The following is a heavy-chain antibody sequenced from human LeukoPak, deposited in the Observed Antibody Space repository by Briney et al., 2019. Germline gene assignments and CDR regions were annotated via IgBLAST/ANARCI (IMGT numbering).Heavy chain of an antibody. J-gene: IGHJ6*03. CDR1: GGTFNSYP. CDR2: IMPSFGPT. D-gene: IGHD2-8*01. Sequence: SVKVSCKASGGTFNSYPINWVRQAPGLGLEWMGGIMPSFGPTNYAQKFQGRVTITADESTSTVYMDLSSLRSEDTAVYYCTRDRGYCRNSDCYHYYMDVWGGGTTVTVSS. V-gene: IGHV1-69*13. CDR3: TRDRGYCRNSDCYHYYMDV.